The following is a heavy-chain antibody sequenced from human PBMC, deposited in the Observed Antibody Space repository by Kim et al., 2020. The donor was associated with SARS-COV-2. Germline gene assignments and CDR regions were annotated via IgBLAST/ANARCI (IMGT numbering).Heavy chain of an antibody. J-gene: IGHJ4*02. D-gene: IGHD1-1*01. V-gene: IGHV7-4-1*02. CDR3: ARDRLSGHGDYFDY. Sequence: YAQDLTGRFVFSSDSSVSTAYLQITSLQADDTAVYYCARDRLSGHGDYFDYWGQGTLVTVSP.